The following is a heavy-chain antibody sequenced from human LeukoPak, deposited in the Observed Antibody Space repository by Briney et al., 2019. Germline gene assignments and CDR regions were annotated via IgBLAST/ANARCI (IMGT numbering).Heavy chain of an antibody. Sequence: GGSLRLSCAASGFAFSNHYMHWVRQLPGKGLVSISRIAADGTITNYADSVKGRFTISRDNAKNTLYLQMNSLGVEDTAVYYCVRGTTAWNGMDVWGQGTTVTVSS. CDR1: GFAFSNHY. CDR3: VRGTTAWNGMDV. V-gene: IGHV3-74*01. D-gene: IGHD2-21*02. J-gene: IGHJ6*02. CDR2: IAADGTIT.